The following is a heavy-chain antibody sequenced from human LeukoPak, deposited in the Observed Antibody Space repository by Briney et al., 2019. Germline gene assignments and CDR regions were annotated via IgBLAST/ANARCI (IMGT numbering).Heavy chain of an antibody. CDR1: VFTFSSYS. Sequence: GGSLRLSCAASVFTFSSYSMSWVRQAPGKGLEWVSSISASPFSTYYADSVKGRFTISRDNSKNTLYLQMNSLRAEDTAVYYCAKDSAFYYIDVWGKGTTVIISS. CDR2: ISASPFST. D-gene: IGHD3-10*01. J-gene: IGHJ6*03. CDR3: AKDSAFYYIDV. V-gene: IGHV3-23*01.